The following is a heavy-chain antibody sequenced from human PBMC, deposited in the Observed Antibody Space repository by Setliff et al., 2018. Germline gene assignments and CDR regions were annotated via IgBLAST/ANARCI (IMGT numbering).Heavy chain of an antibody. J-gene: IGHJ6*03. CDR1: GGSISTSSY. V-gene: IGHV4-39*01. CDR3: ARRGYYYGWGLLTYIDV. CDR2: IYYSGTT. Sequence: SETLSLTCTVSGGSISTSSYWGWIRQPPGKGLEWIGSIYYSGTTYYNPSLKSRVTISVDTSKNQFSLKLSSVTAADTAVYYCARRGYYYGWGLLTYIDVWGRGTTVTVSS. D-gene: IGHD3-10*01.